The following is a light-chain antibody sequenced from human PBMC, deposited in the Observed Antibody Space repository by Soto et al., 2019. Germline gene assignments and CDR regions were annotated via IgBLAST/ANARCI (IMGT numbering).Light chain of an antibody. CDR2: LNSDGSH. Sequence: QLVLTQSPSASASLGASVKLTCTLSSGHSNYVIAWHQQQPEKGPQYLMKLNSDGSHTKGDGIPDRFSGSSSGAERYLTIPSLQSEDEADYYCQTWDTGIRVFGGGTKLTVL. CDR1: SGHSNYV. CDR3: QTWDTGIRV. J-gene: IGLJ2*01. V-gene: IGLV4-69*01.